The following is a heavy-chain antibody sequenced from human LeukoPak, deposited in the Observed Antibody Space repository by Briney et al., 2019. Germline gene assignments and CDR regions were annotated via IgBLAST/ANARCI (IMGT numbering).Heavy chain of an antibody. CDR3: ARIYCSSTSCYSGDIYYYYYMDV. J-gene: IGHJ6*03. CDR1: GGSISSGGYY. Sequence: PSETLSLTCTVSGGSISSGGYYWSWIRQHPGKGLEWIGYIYYSGSTYYNPSLKSRATISVDTSKNQFSLKLSSVTAADTAVYYCARIYCSSTSCYSGDIYYYYYMDVWGKGTTVTVSS. CDR2: IYYSGST. V-gene: IGHV4-31*03. D-gene: IGHD2-2*01.